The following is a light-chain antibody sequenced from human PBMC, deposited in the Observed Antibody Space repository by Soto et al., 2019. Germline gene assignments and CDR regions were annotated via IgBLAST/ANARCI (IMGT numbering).Light chain of an antibody. J-gene: IGLJ1*01. Sequence: QSALTQPPSASGSPGQSVTIACTGTSSDVGGYNYVSWYQQHPGKAPKLIIYGVDKRPSGVPDRFSGSTSGNTASLTVSGLQADDEADYYCSSYAGSSNYVFGIGTKVTAL. CDR1: SSDVGGYNY. CDR2: GVD. V-gene: IGLV2-8*01. CDR3: SSYAGSSNYV.